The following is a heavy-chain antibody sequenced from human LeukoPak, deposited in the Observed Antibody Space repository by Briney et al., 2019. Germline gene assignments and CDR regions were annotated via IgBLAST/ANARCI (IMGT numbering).Heavy chain of an antibody. D-gene: IGHD2-2*01. CDR1: GYTFTGYY. J-gene: IGHJ6*02. Sequence: GASVKVSCKASGYTFTGYYMHWGRQAPGQGLERMGWINPNSGGTNYAQKFQGRVTMTRDTSISTAYMELSRLRSDDTAVYYCARPEPDCSSTSCYMDVWGQGTTVTVSS. V-gene: IGHV1-2*02. CDR2: INPNSGGT. CDR3: ARPEPDCSSTSCYMDV.